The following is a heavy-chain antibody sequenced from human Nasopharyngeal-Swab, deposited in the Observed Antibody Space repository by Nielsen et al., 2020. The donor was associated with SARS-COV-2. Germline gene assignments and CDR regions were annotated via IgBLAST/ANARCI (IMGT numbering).Heavy chain of an antibody. CDR3: AREGPAIWFGEYETSKSSMDV. CDR2: IYYSGST. D-gene: IGHD3-10*01. V-gene: IGHV4-39*07. Sequence: WIRQPPGKGLEWIGSIYYSGSTYYNPSLKSRVTISVDTSKNQFSLKLSSVTAADTAVYYCAREGPAIWFGEYETSKSSMDVWGQGTTVTVSS. J-gene: IGHJ6*02.